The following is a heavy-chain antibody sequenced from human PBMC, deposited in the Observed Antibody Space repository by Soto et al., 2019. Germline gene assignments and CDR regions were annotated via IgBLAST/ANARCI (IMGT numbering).Heavy chain of an antibody. V-gene: IGHV1-69*04. CDR1: GGTFSSYT. CDR2: IIPILGIA. D-gene: IGHD3-9*01. Sequence: SVKVSCKASGGTFSSYTISWVRQAPGQGLEWMGRIIPILGIANYAQKFQGRVTITADKSTSTAYMELSSLRSEDTAVYYCAREGEASPYFDILTGYQPRAPFDSWGQGTLVTV. J-gene: IGHJ4*02. CDR3: AREGEASPYFDILTGYQPRAPFDS.